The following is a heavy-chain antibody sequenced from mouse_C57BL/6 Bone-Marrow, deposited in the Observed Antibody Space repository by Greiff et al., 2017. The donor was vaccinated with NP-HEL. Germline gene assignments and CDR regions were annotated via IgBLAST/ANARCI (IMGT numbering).Heavy chain of an antibody. D-gene: IGHD2-3*01. CDR2: INPGRGGT. CDR1: GYAFTNYL. J-gene: IGHJ3*01. Sequence: QVQLQQSGAELVRPGTSVKVSCKASGYAFTNYLIEWVKQRPGQGLDWIGVINPGRGGTNYTEKFKGKATLTADKSSSTAYMQLSSLTSEDSAVYFCARCPYDGSFAYWGQGTLVTVSA. CDR3: ARCPYDGSFAY. V-gene: IGHV1-54*01.